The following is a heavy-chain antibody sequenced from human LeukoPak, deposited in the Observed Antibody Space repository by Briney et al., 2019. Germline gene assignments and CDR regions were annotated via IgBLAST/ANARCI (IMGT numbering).Heavy chain of an antibody. D-gene: IGHD6-13*01. J-gene: IGHJ5*02. V-gene: IGHV5-51*01. CDR1: GYSFTSYW. CDR2: IYPGDSDA. Sequence: GESLKISCKGSGYSFTSYWIGWVRQMPGKGLEWMGIIYPGDSDARYSPSFQGQVTISADKSISTAYLQRSSLKASDTAMYYRARGKQQLGFDPWGQGTLVTVSS. CDR3: ARGKQQLGFDP.